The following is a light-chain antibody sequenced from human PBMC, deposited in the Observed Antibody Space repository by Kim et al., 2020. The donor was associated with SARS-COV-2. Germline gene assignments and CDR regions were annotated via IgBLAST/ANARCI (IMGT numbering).Light chain of an antibody. J-gene: IGKJ2*01. CDR3: LQHSAYPNT. CDR2: ATS. CDR1: QGIGNY. V-gene: IGKV1-17*03. Sequence: SASVGDRVTISCRASQGIGNYLAWFQQKPGKVPERLIYATSSLQSGVPSRFSGSGSGTKFTLTISSLQPEDFATYYCLQHSAYPNTFGQGTKVEI.